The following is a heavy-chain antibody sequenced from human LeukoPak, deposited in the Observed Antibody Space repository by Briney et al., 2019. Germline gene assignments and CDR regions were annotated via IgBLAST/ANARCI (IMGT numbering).Heavy chain of an antibody. Sequence: GGSLRLSCAASGFTFSKVWMSWVRQAPGKGLEWVAVISYDGSNKYYADSVKGRFTISRDNSKNTLYLQMNSLRAEDTAVYYCARDQRLLWYGELLWAPYYYYYGMDVWGQGTTVTVSS. J-gene: IGHJ6*02. D-gene: IGHD3-10*01. CDR3: ARDQRLLWYGELLWAPYYYYYGMDV. V-gene: IGHV3-30-3*01. CDR1: GFTFSKVW. CDR2: ISYDGSNK.